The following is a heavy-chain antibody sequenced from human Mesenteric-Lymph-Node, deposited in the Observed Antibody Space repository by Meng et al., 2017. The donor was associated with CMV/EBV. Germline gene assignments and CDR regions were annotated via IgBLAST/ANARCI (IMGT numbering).Heavy chain of an antibody. Sequence: SVKVSCKASGGTFSSYAISWVRQAPGQGLEWMGGIIPIFGTANYAQKFQGRVTITTDESTSTAYMELSSLRSEDTAVYYCARGRPSVDYDFWSSYYYYGMDVWGQGTTVTVS. CDR2: IIPIFGTA. CDR1: GGTFSSYA. CDR3: ARGRPSVDYDFWSSYYYYGMDV. D-gene: IGHD3-3*01. V-gene: IGHV1-69*05. J-gene: IGHJ6*02.